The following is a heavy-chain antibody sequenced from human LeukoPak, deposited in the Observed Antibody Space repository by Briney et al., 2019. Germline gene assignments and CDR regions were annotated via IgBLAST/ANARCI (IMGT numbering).Heavy chain of an antibody. V-gene: IGHV3-23*01. Sequence: GGSLRLSCAASGFTFSSYAMNWVRQAPGKGLEWVAMISGSGGRTYYADSVKGRFTISRDNSKNTLYLQMNSLRAEDKAVYYCAKDLDSSGYYLGENFGYWGQGTLVTVSS. CDR3: AKDLDSSGYYLGENFGY. D-gene: IGHD3-22*01. CDR1: GFTFSSYA. J-gene: IGHJ4*02. CDR2: ISGSGGRT.